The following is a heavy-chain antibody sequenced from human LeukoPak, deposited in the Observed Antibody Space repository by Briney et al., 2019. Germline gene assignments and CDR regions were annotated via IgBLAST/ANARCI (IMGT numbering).Heavy chain of an antibody. V-gene: IGHV3-66*02. CDR3: ARGRGNGDYDYDAVDI. CDR1: GFTVSSIY. Sequence: PGGSLRLSRAASGFTVSSIYMSWVRQAPGKGGEGGSVIYSVGSTYYAASAKGRFTISRENPKNTLYLQMNRLRADGAAVYYCARGRGNGDYDYDAVDILGGRGIVTVSS. CDR2: IYSVGST. D-gene: IGHD4-17*01. J-gene: IGHJ3*02.